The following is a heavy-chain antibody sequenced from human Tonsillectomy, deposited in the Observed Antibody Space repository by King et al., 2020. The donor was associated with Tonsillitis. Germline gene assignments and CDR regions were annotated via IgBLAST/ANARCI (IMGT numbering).Heavy chain of an antibody. CDR1: GGTFSSYA. D-gene: IGHD3-3*01. CDR3: ARAPTISGHYYYGMDV. CDR2: IIPILGTA. V-gene: IGHV1-69*12. J-gene: IGHJ6*02. Sequence: QLVQSGAEVKKPGSSVKVSCKASGGTFSSYAISWVRQAPGQGLEWMGGIIPILGTANYAQKFQGRGTITADESTSTAYMELSSLRSEDTAVYYCARAPTISGHYYYGMDVWGQGTTVTVSS.